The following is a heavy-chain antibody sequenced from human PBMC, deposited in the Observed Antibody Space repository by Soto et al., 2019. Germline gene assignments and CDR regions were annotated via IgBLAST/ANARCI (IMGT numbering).Heavy chain of an antibody. CDR3: ARVFGWGNNFDY. Sequence: GGSLRLSCAASGFTFTKYWMAWVRQAPGKGLEWVANINQDESEKYYVGSVEGRFTISRDNAENSLYVQMNSLRAEDTAVYYCARVFGWGNNFDYWGQGILVTVSS. CDR2: INQDESEK. V-gene: IGHV3-7*05. CDR1: GFTFTKYW. J-gene: IGHJ4*02. D-gene: IGHD3-10*01.